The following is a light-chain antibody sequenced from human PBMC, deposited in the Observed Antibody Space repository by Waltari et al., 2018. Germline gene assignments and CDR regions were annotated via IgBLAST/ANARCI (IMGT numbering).Light chain of an antibody. J-gene: IGLJ3*02. CDR1: SGPVSFTSS. Sequence: QTVVTQGPSLSVSLGGTVPLTCPLGSGPVSFTSSATCYQRTPGQTPRTLMYKGNSRSSGVPDRFSGSILGNKAALTITGAQAEDESDYYCSLYMGSGIWVFGGGTKLTVL. CDR2: KGN. V-gene: IGLV8-61*01. CDR3: SLYMGSGIWV.